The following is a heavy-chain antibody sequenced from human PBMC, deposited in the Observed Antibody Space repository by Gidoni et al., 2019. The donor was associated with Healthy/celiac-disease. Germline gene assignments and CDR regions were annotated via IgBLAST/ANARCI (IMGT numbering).Heavy chain of an antibody. CDR3: ARVNLRFLEWLPTDY. CDR2: ISYDGSNK. J-gene: IGHJ4*02. D-gene: IGHD3-3*01. V-gene: IGHV3-30-3*01. CDR1: GFTFSSYA. Sequence: QVQLVESGGGVVQPGRSLSLPCAASGFTFSSYAMHWVRQAPGKGLEVVAVISYDGSNKYYADSVKGRFTISRDNSKNTLYLQMNSLRAEDTAVYYCARVNLRFLEWLPTDYWGQGTLVTVSS.